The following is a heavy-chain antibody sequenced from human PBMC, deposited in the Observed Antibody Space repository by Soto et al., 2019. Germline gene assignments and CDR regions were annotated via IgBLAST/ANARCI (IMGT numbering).Heavy chain of an antibody. J-gene: IGHJ6*02. CDR2: IYHSGST. CDR1: GRSISISNW. D-gene: IGHD3-10*02. CDR3: ASVRGGYYYAMDV. Sequence: PSETLSLTCAVSGRSISISNWWSWVRQPPGKGLEWIGEIYHSGSTNYNPSLKSRVTISVDKSKNQFSLNLSSVTAADTAVYYCASVRGGYYYAMDVWGQGTTVT. V-gene: IGHV4-4*02.